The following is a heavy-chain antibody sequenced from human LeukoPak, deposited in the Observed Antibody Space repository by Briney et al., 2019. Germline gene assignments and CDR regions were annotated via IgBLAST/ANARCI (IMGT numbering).Heavy chain of an antibody. CDR2: IYYSGST. CDR3: ARHQGHSSGWYYFDY. D-gene: IGHD6-19*01. J-gene: IGHJ4*02. V-gene: IGHV4-59*08. Sequence: PSETLSLTCTVPGGSISSYYWSWIRQPPGKGLEWIGYIYYSGSTNYNPSLKSRVTISVDTSKNQFSLKLSSVTAADTAVYYCARHQGHSSGWYYFDYWGQGTLVTVSS. CDR1: GGSISSYY.